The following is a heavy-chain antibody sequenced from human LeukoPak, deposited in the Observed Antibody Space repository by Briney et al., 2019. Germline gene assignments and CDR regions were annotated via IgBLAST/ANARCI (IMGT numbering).Heavy chain of an antibody. CDR1: GGSISSYY. CDR3: AGHVPATGYYGMDV. CDR2: IYYSGST. V-gene: IGHV4-59*08. D-gene: IGHD2-2*01. J-gene: IGHJ6*02. Sequence: SETLSLTCTVSGGSISSYYWSWIRQPPGKGLEWIGYIYYSGSTNYNPSLKSRVTISVDTSKNQFSLKLSSVTAADTAVYYCAGHVPATGYYGMDVWGQGTTVTVSS.